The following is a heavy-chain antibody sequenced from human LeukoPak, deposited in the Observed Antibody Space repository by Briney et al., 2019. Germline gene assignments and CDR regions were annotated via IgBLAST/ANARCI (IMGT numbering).Heavy chain of an antibody. CDR2: ISGSGGSS. CDR3: AKHPGTAVAGTGY. V-gene: IGHV3-23*01. Sequence: GGSLRLSCAASGFTFTNYAMSWVRQAPGKGLEWVSAISGSGGSSFYADSVKGRFTISRDNSKNTLYLQMNSLRAEDTAVYYCAKHPGTAVAGTGYWGQGTLVTVSS. J-gene: IGHJ4*02. CDR1: GFTFTNYA. D-gene: IGHD6-19*01.